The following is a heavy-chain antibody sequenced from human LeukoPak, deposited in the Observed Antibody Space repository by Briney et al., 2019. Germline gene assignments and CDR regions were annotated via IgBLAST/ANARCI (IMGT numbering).Heavy chain of an antibody. Sequence: GGSLRLSCAAPGFTFSSYAMSWVRQAPGKGLEWVSSIGGSGGSTYYADSVKGRFTISRDNSKNTLYLQMNNLRAEDTAVYYCAKGGYTAMVPLDPWGQGTLVTVSS. V-gene: IGHV3-23*01. CDR2: IGGSGGST. CDR3: AKGGYTAMVPLDP. CDR1: GFTFSSYA. D-gene: IGHD5-18*01. J-gene: IGHJ5*02.